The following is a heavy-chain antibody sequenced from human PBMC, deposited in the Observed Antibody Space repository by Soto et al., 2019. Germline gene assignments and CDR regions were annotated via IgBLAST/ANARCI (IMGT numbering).Heavy chain of an antibody. V-gene: IGHV1-8*01. CDR2: MNPNSGNT. CDR3: ARGPGVRGVIKRRPFDY. D-gene: IGHD3-10*01. J-gene: IGHJ4*02. Sequence: QVQLVQSGAEVKKPGASVKVSCKASGYTFTSYDINWVRHATGQGLEWMGWMNPNSGNTGYAQKFQGRVTMTRNTSISTAYMELSSLRSEDTAVYYCARGPGVRGVIKRRPFDYWGQGTLVTVSS. CDR1: GYTFTSYD.